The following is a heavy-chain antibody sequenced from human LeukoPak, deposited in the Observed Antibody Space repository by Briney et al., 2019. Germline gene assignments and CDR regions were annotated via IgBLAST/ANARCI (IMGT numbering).Heavy chain of an antibody. V-gene: IGHV3-33*01. Sequence: PGRSLRLSCAASGFTFSSYAMHWVRQASGKGLEWVAVIWHDGSNKYYAASVKGRFTVSRDNSKNTLYLQINSLRADDTAVYYCARERVTGTSYYYYYGMDVWGQGTTVSVSS. CDR1: GFTFSSYA. CDR2: IWHDGSNK. D-gene: IGHD6-19*01. J-gene: IGHJ6*02. CDR3: ARERVTGTSYYYYYGMDV.